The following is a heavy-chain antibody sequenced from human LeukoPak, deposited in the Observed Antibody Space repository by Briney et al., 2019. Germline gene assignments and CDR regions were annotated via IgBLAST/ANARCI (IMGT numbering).Heavy chain of an antibody. CDR2: IDMRGSSI. CDR3: ARGHYGMDV. Sequence: GGSLRLSCAVSGFTFSDYYISWVRQAPRKGLEWVSYIDMRGSSIYYADSVQGRFTISRDNAHNSVYLHMNSLRAEDTAVYYCARGHYGMDVWGQGTTVIVSS. J-gene: IGHJ6*02. CDR1: GFTFSDYY. V-gene: IGHV3-11*01.